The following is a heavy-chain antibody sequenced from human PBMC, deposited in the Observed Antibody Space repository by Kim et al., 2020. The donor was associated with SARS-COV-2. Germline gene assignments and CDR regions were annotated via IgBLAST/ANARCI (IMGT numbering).Heavy chain of an antibody. V-gene: IGHV1-46*01. D-gene: IGHD3-22*01. CDR3: ARDSYYYDSSGYPSDY. J-gene: IGHJ4*02. CDR2: INPSGGST. CDR1: GYTFTSYY. Sequence: ASVKVSCKASGYTFTSYYMHWVRQAPGQGLEWMGIINPSGGSTSYAQKFQGRVTMTRDTSTSTVYMELSSLRSEDTAVYYCARDSYYYDSSGYPSDYWGQGTLVTVSS.